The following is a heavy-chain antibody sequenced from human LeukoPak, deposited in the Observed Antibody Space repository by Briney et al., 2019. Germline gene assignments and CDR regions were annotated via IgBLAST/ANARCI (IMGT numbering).Heavy chain of an antibody. J-gene: IGHJ6*02. CDR3: ARDLTTYYYGSGSLLGYYYGMDV. D-gene: IGHD3-10*01. V-gene: IGHV1-2*02. CDR2: INPNSGGT. Sequence: ASVKVSCKASEYTFTGYYMHWVRQAPGQGLEWMGWINPNSGGTNYAQKFQGRVTMTRDTSISTAYMELSRLRSDDTAVYYCARDLTTYYYGSGSLLGYYYGMDVWGQGTTVTVSS. CDR1: EYTFTGYY.